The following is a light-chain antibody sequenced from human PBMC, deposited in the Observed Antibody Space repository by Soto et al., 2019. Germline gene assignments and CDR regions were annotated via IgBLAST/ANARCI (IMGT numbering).Light chain of an antibody. J-gene: IGKJ2*01. Sequence: IVFTQSPGTLSLSPGARATISCRASQSVERTSLAWYEQKPDQSPRLLIFATSTRAEGIPDRFSGSGSGTDFTLTISRLEPDDVAVYFGQQYDTSPPGDTFGQGTKLEIK. CDR2: ATS. CDR1: QSVERTS. CDR3: QQYDTSPPGDT. V-gene: IGKV3-20*01.